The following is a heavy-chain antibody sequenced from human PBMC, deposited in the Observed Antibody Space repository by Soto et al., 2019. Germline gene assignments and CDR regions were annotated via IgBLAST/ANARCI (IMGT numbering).Heavy chain of an antibody. CDR3: ARDSRDGAFDI. CDR1: GGSISSYY. J-gene: IGHJ3*02. CDR2: IYYSGST. Sequence: SETLSLTCTVSGGSISSYYWSWIRQPPGKGLEWIGYIYYSGSTNYNPSLKSRVTISVDTSKNQFSLKLSSVTAADTAVYYCARDSRDGAFDIWGQGTKVTVSS. V-gene: IGHV4-59*01. D-gene: IGHD6-13*01.